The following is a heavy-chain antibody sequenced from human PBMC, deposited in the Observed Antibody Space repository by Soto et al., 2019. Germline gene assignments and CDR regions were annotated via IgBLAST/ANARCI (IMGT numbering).Heavy chain of an antibody. J-gene: IGHJ4*02. Sequence: QVHLVQSGAEVKKPGASVKVSCKASGYTFTSYGITWVRQAPGQGLEWMGWISAHNGNTDYAQKLQGSVIVTRDTSTSTAYMELRSRRSYDTAVYYCARGRYGDYWGQGALVTVSS. CDR3: ARGRYGDY. V-gene: IGHV1-18*01. CDR2: ISAHNGNT. CDR1: GYTFTSYG. D-gene: IGHD1-1*01.